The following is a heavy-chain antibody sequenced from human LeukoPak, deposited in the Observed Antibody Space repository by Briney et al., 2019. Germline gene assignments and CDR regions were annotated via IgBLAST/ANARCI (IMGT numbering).Heavy chain of an antibody. CDR3: ARVQWLGDTDS. V-gene: IGHV3-53*01. CDR1: GFTVISNY. Sequence: GGSPRLSCAASGFTVISNYMIWVRQAPGKRMEWVSVLYTGGNTHHADSVKGRFTISRDRSQNTLYLQMNNLRAGDTAVYYCARVQWLGDTDSWGRGTLVTVSS. D-gene: IGHD6-19*01. CDR2: LYTGGNT. J-gene: IGHJ4*02.